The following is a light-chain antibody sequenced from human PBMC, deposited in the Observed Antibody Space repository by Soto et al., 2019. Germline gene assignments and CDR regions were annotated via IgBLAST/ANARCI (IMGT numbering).Light chain of an antibody. Sequence: EIVLTQSPGTLSLSPGERASLSCRASQSVSRNYVAWYHYKPGQAPRLLIYDASTRATGIPDRFSGSGSGADFTLTISILEPEDFAVYFCQQYGRTPLTFGGGSKVEIK. V-gene: IGKV3-20*01. CDR3: QQYGRTPLT. CDR1: QSVSRNY. J-gene: IGKJ4*01. CDR2: DAS.